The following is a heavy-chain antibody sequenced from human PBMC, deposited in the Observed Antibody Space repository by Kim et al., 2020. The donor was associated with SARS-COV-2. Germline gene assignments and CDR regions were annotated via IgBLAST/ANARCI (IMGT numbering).Heavy chain of an antibody. V-gene: IGHV3-30-3*01. CDR3: ARDTGSGSYLYYYYYMDV. CDR1: GFTFSSYA. D-gene: IGHD3-10*01. Sequence: GGSLRLSCAASGFTFSSYAMHWVRQAPGKGLEWVAVISYDGSNKYYADSVKGRFTISRDNSKNTLYLQMNSLRAEDTAVYYCARDTGSGSYLYYYYYMDVWGKGTTVTVSS. J-gene: IGHJ6*03. CDR2: ISYDGSNK.